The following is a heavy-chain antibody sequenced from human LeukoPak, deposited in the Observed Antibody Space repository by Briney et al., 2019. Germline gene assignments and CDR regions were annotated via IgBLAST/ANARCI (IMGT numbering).Heavy chain of an antibody. J-gene: IGHJ4*02. CDR1: GGSISSYY. D-gene: IGHD6-19*01. V-gene: IGHV4-59*01. Sequence: SETLSLTCTVSGGSISSYYWSWIRQPPGKGLEWIGYIYYSGSTNYNPSLKSRDTISVDTSKNQFSLKLSSVTAADTAVYYCASSSGWQRGIDYWGQGTLVTVSS. CDR3: ASSSGWQRGIDY. CDR2: IYYSGST.